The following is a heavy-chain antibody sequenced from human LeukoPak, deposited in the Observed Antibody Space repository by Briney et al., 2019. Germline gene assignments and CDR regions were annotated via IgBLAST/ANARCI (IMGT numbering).Heavy chain of an antibody. J-gene: IGHJ1*01. D-gene: IGHD4-11*01. CDR2: ISSSSSYI. CDR3: ARSNSFQH. V-gene: IGHV3-21*01. CDR1: EFTFITYW. Sequence: GGSLRLSCAASEFTFITYWMSWVRQAPGKGLEWVSSISSSSSYIYYADSVKGRFTISRDNAKNSLYLQMNSLRAEDTAVYYCARSNSFQHWGQGTLVTVSS.